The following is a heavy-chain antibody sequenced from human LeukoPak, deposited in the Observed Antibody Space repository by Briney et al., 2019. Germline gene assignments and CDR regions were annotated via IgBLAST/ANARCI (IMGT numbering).Heavy chain of an antibody. Sequence: PGGSLRLSCAASGFTFSSYSMNWVRQAPGKGLEWVAVISYDGSNKYYADSVKGRFTISRDNAKNSLYLQMNSLRADDTAVYYCTREQDREAAGTVIGDYWGQGALVTVSS. J-gene: IGHJ4*02. V-gene: IGHV3-30*03. CDR1: GFTFSSYS. D-gene: IGHD6-13*01. CDR2: ISYDGSNK. CDR3: TREQDREAAGTVIGDY.